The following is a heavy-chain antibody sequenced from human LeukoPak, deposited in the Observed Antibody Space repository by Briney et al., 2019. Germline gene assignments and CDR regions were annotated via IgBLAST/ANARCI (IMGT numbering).Heavy chain of an antibody. CDR3: ARGLHLWFPDY. CDR2: INPNTGGT. CDR1: GYTFTAHY. D-gene: IGHD3-10*01. J-gene: IGHJ4*02. V-gene: IGHV1-2*02. Sequence: ASVKVSCKASGYTFTAHYMHWVRQAPGQGLEWMGWINPNTGGTNYAQKFQGRVTMTRDTSISTAYMELSRLRSDDTAVYYCARGLHLWFPDYWGQGTLVTVSS.